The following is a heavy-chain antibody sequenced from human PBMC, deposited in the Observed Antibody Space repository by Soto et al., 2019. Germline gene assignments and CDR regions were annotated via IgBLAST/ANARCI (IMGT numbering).Heavy chain of an antibody. CDR1: GGSISSGGYY. V-gene: IGHV4-31*03. D-gene: IGHD2-21*02. J-gene: IGHJ6*02. Sequence: SETLSLTCTVSGGSISSGGYYWSWIRQHPGKGLEWIGYIYYSGSTYYNPSLKSRVTISVDTSKNQFSLKLSSVTAADTAVYHCARGLMFDCGGDCEDGMDAWGQGTKVTVSS. CDR3: ARGLMFDCGGDCEDGMDA. CDR2: IYYSGST.